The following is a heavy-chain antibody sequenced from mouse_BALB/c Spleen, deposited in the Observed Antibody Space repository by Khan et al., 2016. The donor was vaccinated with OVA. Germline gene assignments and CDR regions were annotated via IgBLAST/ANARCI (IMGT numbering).Heavy chain of an antibody. J-gene: IGHJ2*01. Sequence: EVQLQESGPGLVKPSQSLSLTCTVTGYSITSGYAWNWIRQFPGNQLEWLGYIRYSGSTNYNPSLKSRISITPDTSTNQFFLQFNSVTTEDTAAFYEARRARIKYWGQGTTLTVSA. CDR1: GYSITSGYA. CDR2: IRYSGST. V-gene: IGHV3-2*02. CDR3: ARRARIKY. D-gene: IGHD3-1*01.